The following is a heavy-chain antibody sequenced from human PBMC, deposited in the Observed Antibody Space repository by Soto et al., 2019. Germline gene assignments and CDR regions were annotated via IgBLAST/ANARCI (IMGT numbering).Heavy chain of an antibody. D-gene: IGHD6-19*01. J-gene: IGHJ4*02. CDR1: GYTFTGYY. Sequence: VASVKVSCKASGYTFTGYYMHWVRQAPGQGLEWMGRINPNSGGTNYAQKFQGRVTMTRDTSISTAYMELSRLRSDDTAVYYCARGGGSGWYKVYFFDYWGQGTLVTVS. CDR3: ARGGGSGWYKVYFFDY. CDR2: INPNSGGT. V-gene: IGHV1-2*02.